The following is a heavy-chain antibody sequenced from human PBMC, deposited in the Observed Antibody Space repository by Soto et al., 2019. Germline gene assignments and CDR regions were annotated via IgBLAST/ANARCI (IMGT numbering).Heavy chain of an antibody. CDR3: AKVLGSSGWVYWCFDL. J-gene: IGHJ2*01. D-gene: IGHD6-19*01. CDR2: ISGSGASR. Sequence: EVQLLESGGGLVQPGGSLRLSCAASGFTFSSYAMSWVRQAPGKGLEWVSAISGSGASRYYANSVKGRFTISRDNSKNTLYLQMNSLRAEDTAVYDCAKVLGSSGWVYWCFDLWGRGTLVTVSS. V-gene: IGHV3-23*01. CDR1: GFTFSSYA.